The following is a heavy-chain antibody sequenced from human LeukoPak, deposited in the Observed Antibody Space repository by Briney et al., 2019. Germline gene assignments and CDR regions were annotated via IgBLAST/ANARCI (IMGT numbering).Heavy chain of an antibody. CDR1: EFTFSRHW. CDR3: TRGTGIGVPGALGDY. J-gene: IGHJ4*02. Sequence: GWLLRLSCTASEFTFSRHWMHWRRKPPGKRLVLDSRISPDGSITNYADSVQDRFTISRDNSKNTLFLQMNSLRAEDTAVYYCTRGTGIGVPGALGDYWGQGTLITVSP. V-gene: IGHV3-74*01. D-gene: IGHD3-3*01. CDR2: ISPDGSIT.